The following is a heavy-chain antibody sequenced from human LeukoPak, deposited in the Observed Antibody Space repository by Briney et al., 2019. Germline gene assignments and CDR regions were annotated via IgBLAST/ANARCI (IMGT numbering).Heavy chain of an antibody. CDR1: GFNFSSYR. Sequence: GGSLRLSCAAYGFNFSSYRMNWVRQARGKGLEWASSISSSSSYIYYADSVKGRFTISRDNAKNSLYLQMNSLRAEDTAVYYCASITGSGDSGYWGQGTLVTVSS. D-gene: IGHD2-15*01. CDR2: ISSSSSYI. J-gene: IGHJ4*02. CDR3: ASITGSGDSGY. V-gene: IGHV3-21*01.